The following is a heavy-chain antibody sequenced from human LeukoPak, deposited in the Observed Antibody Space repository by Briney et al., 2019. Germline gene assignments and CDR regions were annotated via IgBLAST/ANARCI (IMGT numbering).Heavy chain of an antibody. D-gene: IGHD1-1*01. CDR1: GFTFSSYS. J-gene: IGHJ3*02. V-gene: IGHV3-21*01. CDR3: ARPQLERYAFDI. Sequence: GGSLRLSCAASGFTFSSYSMNWVRQAPGKGLEWVSSISSSSSYIYYADSVKGRFTISRDNAKNSLYLQMNSLRAEDTAVYYCARPQLERYAFDIWGQGTMVTVSS. CDR2: ISSSSSYI.